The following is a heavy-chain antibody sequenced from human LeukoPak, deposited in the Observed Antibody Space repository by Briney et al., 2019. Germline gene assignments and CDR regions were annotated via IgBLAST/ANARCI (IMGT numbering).Heavy chain of an antibody. CDR1: GGSFSKYT. CDR3: ARDSSDIRGLIAH. CDR2: ITPLFGTG. Sequence: SVKVSCKASGGSFSKYTLNWVRQRPGQGLEWMGGITPLFGTGKYAQKFQGRVTITADESASTAYMELSRLASEDTAVYYCARDSSDIRGLIAHWGQGILVTVSS. V-gene: IGHV1-69*13. D-gene: IGHD3-10*01. J-gene: IGHJ1*01.